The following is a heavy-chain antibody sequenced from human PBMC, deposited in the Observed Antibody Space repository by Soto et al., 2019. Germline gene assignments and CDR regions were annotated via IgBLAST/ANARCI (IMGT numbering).Heavy chain of an antibody. Sequence: ASVKVSCKASGGTFSSYAISWVRQAPGQGLEWMGGIIPILGTANYAQKFQGRATITADESTSTAYMELSSLRSEDTAVYYCARDPGFWSGYKNWFDPWGQGTLVTVS. J-gene: IGHJ5*02. CDR2: IIPILGTA. CDR3: ARDPGFWSGYKNWFDP. V-gene: IGHV1-69*13. D-gene: IGHD3-3*01. CDR1: GGTFSSYA.